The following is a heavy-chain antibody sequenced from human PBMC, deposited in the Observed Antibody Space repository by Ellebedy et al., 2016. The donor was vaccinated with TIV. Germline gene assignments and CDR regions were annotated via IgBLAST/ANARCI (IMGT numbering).Heavy chain of an antibody. CDR1: GFIFSDHY. D-gene: IGHD4/OR15-4a*01. CDR3: TMWERGTMVY. Sequence: PGGSLRLSCAASGFIFSDHYMEWVRQAPGKGLEWVGRSRNKAQNYITEYAASVKGRFTISRDNSKNSLHLQVNSLKTEDTGVYYCTMWERGTMVYWGQGTLVTVSS. CDR2: SRNKAQNYIT. J-gene: IGHJ4*02. V-gene: IGHV3-72*01.